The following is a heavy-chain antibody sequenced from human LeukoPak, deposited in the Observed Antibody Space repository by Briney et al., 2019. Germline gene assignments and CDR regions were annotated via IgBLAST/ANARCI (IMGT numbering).Heavy chain of an antibody. D-gene: IGHD6-6*01. CDR1: GFTFSDYY. CDR3: ARDRHVPGLYYYYMDV. Sequence: GGSLRLSCAASGFTFSDYYMSWIRQAPGKGLEWISYINGIGKTIYYADSVKGRFTISRDNAKNSLYLQMNSLRAEDTAVYYCARDRHVPGLYYYYMDVWGKGTTVTVSS. V-gene: IGHV3-11*01. CDR2: INGIGKTI. J-gene: IGHJ6*03.